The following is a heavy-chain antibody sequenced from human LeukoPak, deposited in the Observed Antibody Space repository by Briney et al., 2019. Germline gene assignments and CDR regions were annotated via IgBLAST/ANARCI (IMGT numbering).Heavy chain of an antibody. J-gene: IGHJ6*02. CDR3: TSHSSSSTDYYYYGMDV. CDR2: IRSKANSYAT. D-gene: IGHD6-6*01. V-gene: IGHV3-73*01. CDR1: GFTFSGSA. Sequence: PGGSLRLSCAASGFTFSGSAMHWVRQASGKGLEWVGRIRSKANSYATAYAASVKGRFTISRDDSKNTAYLQMNSLKTEDTAVYYCTSHSSSSTDYYYYGMDVWGQGTTVTVSS.